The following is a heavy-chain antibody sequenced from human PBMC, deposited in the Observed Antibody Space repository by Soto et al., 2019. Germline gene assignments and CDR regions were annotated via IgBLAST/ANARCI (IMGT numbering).Heavy chain of an antibody. D-gene: IGHD2-2*02. V-gene: IGHV4-31*03. CDR3: ALYCSSTSCYTYGMDV. Sequence: SETLSLTCTVSGGSISNGGYYWSWIRQHPGKGLEWIGYIYYSGSTYYNQSLKSRVTISVDTSKNQFSLKLSSVTAADTAVYYCALYCSSTSCYTYGMDVWGQGTTVTVSS. CDR2: IYYSGST. J-gene: IGHJ6*02. CDR1: GGSISNGGYY.